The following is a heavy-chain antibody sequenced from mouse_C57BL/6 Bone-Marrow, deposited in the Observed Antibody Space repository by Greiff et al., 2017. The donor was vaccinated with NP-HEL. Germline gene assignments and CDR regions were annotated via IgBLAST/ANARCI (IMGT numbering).Heavy chain of an antibody. D-gene: IGHD2-1*01. V-gene: IGHV1-42*01. CDR2: INPSTGGT. Sequence: EVQLQQSGPELVKPGASVKISCKASGYSFTGYYMNWVKQSPEKSLEWIGEINPSTGGTTYNQKFKAKATLTVDKSSSTAYMQLKSLTSEDSAVYYCAKRYGNYEYFDVWGTGTTVTVSS. CDR1: GYSFTGYY. CDR3: AKRYGNYEYFDV. J-gene: IGHJ1*03.